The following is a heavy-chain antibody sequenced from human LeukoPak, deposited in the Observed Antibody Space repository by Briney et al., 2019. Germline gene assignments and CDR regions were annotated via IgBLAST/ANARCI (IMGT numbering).Heavy chain of an antibody. J-gene: IGHJ4*02. Sequence: PSEILSLTCTVSGGSISSSSYYWGWIRQPPGKGLEWIGSIYYSGSTYYNPSLKSRVTISVDTSKNQFSLKLSSVTAADTAVYYCARDPGDYGDPWNWGQGTLVTVSS. V-gene: IGHV4-39*07. CDR1: GGSISSSSYY. CDR3: ARDPGDYGDPWN. D-gene: IGHD4-17*01. CDR2: IYYSGST.